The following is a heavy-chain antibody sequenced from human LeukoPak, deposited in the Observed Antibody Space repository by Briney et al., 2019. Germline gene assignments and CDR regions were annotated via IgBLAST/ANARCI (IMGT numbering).Heavy chain of an antibody. Sequence: GGSLRLSCSASGFTFNTYAMHWVRQAPGKGLEYVSGISGNGASTYYADSVKGRYTISRDNSKNTLYVQMSSLRPEDTAVYYCVKDGYDYIWGSFSYFDYWGQGTLVTVSS. CDR3: VKDGYDYIWGSFSYFDY. CDR2: ISGNGAST. D-gene: IGHD3-16*01. J-gene: IGHJ4*02. CDR1: GFTFNTYA. V-gene: IGHV3-64*05.